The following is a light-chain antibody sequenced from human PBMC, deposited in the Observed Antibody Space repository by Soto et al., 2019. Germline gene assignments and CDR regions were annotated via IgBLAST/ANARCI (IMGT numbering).Light chain of an antibody. CDR3: QQYDNLPPFT. V-gene: IGKV1-33*01. CDR1: QDISNF. CDR2: DAS. J-gene: IGKJ3*01. Sequence: DIQMTQSPSSLSASVGDRVTITCQASQDISNFLNWYQQKPGKAPNLLTYDASNLETGVPSRFSGSGSGTDFTFTISSLQPEDIATYYCQQYDNLPPFTFGPGTKVDIK.